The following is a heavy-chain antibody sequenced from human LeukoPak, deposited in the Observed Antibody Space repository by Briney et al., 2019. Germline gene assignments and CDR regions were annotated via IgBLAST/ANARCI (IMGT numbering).Heavy chain of an antibody. V-gene: IGHV3-23*01. CDR2: LSGDGSGT. CDR1: GFTFSSYA. J-gene: IGHJ4*02. Sequence: GGSLRLSCAASGFTFSSYAMSWVRQAPGKGLEWVSVLSGDGSGTYYADSVKGRFTISRDNSKNTLYLQMNSLRAEDTAVYYCAKEAGWYYYDSSGHLDYWGQGTLVTVSS. D-gene: IGHD3-22*01. CDR3: AKEAGWYYYDSSGHLDY.